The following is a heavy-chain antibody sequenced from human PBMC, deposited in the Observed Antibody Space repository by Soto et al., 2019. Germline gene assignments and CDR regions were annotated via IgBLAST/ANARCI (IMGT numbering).Heavy chain of an antibody. CDR3: VRGSSNYAS. Sequence: EVQLVESGGGLVQPGGSLRLSCTAYGFTFSAAWMTWVRQSPGKWMEWGARLKPDESENKYADSVKGRFSISRDNAKNSMYLQMDSLRGEDTAVYSCVRGSSNYASWGQGTLVTISS. J-gene: IGHJ5*02. D-gene: IGHD4-4*01. CDR1: GFTFSAAW. V-gene: IGHV3-7*01. CDR2: LKPDESEN.